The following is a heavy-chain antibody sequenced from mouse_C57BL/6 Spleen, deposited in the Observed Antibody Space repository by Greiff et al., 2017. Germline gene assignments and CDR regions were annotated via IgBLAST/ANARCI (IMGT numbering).Heavy chain of an antibody. CDR3: ARRGYSSLAD. J-gene: IGHJ3*01. V-gene: IGHV1-9*01. CDR1: GYTFTGYW. D-gene: IGHD2-12*01. CDR2: ILPGSGST. Sequence: QVQLQQSGAELMKPGASVKLSCKATGYTFTGYWIEWVKQRPGHGLEWIGEILPGSGSTNYNEKFKGKATLTTDTSSNTAYMQLSSLTTEDSAIYDCARRGYSSLADWGKGTLVTVSA.